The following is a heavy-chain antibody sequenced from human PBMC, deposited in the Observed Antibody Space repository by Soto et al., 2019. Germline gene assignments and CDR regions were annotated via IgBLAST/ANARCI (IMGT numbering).Heavy chain of an antibody. V-gene: IGHV4-34*01. J-gene: IGHJ4*02. CDR3: ARGQPSGSYYDSSGYYSQLFDY. CDR1: GGSFSGYY. Sequence: SETLSLTCAVYGGSFSGYYWSWIRQPPGKGLEWIGEINHSGSTNYNPSLKSRVTISVDTSKNQFSLKLSSVTAADTAVYYCARGQPSGSYYDSSGYYSQLFDYWGQGTLVTVSS. CDR2: INHSGST. D-gene: IGHD3-22*01.